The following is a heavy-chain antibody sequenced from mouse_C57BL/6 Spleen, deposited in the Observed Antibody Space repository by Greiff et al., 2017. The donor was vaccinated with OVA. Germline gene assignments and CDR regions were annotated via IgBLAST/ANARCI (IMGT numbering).Heavy chain of an antibody. CDR1: GYAFSSSW. Sequence: QVQLQQSGPELVKLGASVKISCKASGYAFSSSWMNWVKQRPGKVLEWIGRIYPGDGDTNYNGKFKGKATLTADKSSSTAYMQLSSLTSEDSAVYFCARGDGYYYFDYWGQGTTLTVSS. J-gene: IGHJ2*01. D-gene: IGHD2-3*01. CDR3: ARGDGYYYFDY. CDR2: IYPGDGDT. V-gene: IGHV1-82*01.